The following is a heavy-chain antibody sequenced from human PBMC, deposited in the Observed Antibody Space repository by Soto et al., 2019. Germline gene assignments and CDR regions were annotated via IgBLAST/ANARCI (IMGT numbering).Heavy chain of an antibody. V-gene: IGHV3-73*02. Sequence: EVQLVESGGGLVQPGGSLRLSCAASGFTFSDSAMHWVRQASGKGLEWVGRIRSRTNSYATAFGASLKGRFTISRDDSKNTTYLQMNSLKTEDTAVYYCTPNYDSGGDQGRRWFAPWGKGTLVTVSS. CDR1: GFTFSDSA. J-gene: IGHJ5*02. D-gene: IGHD3-22*01. CDR2: IRSRTNSYAT. CDR3: TPNYDSGGDQGRRWFAP.